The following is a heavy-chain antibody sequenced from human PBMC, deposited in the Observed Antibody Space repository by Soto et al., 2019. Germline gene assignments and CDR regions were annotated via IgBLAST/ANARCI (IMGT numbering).Heavy chain of an antibody. J-gene: IGHJ6*02. CDR1: GGSISSYY. V-gene: IGHV4-59*01. CDR2: IYYSGST. CDR3: ARDQGIAAAAASYYGMDV. Sequence: PSETLSLTCTVSGGSISSYYRSWIRQPPGKGLEWIGYIYYSGSTNYNPSLKSRVTISVDTSKNQFSLKLSSVTAADTAVYYCARDQGIAAAAASYYGMDVWGQGTTVTVSS. D-gene: IGHD6-13*01.